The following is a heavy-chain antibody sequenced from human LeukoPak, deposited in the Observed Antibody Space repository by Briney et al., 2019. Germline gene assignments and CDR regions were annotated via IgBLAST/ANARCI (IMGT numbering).Heavy chain of an antibody. CDR3: ARSTQGALEWLLDY. CDR2: IIPIFGTA. D-gene: IGHD3-3*01. Sequence: SVKVSCKASGGTFSSYDISWVRQAPGQGLEWMGGIIPIFGTANYAQKFQGRVTITTDESTSTAYMELSSLRSEDTAVYYCARSTQGALEWLLDYWGQGTLVTVSS. CDR1: GGTFSSYD. J-gene: IGHJ4*02. V-gene: IGHV1-69*05.